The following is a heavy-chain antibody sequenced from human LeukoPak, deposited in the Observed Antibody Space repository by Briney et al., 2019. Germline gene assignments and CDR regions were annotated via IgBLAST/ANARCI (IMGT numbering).Heavy chain of an antibody. CDR2: IYYSGST. V-gene: IGHV4-59*01. D-gene: IGHD3-16*01. J-gene: IGHJ6*03. CDR3: ARDGGTRYYYYMDV. CDR1: GGSISSYY. Sequence: PSEPLSLXCTVSGGSISSYYWSWIRQPPGKGLGWMGYIYYSGSTNYNPSLKSRVTISVDTSKNQCSLKLSSVTAADTAVYYCARDGGTRYYYYMDVWGKGTTVTVSS.